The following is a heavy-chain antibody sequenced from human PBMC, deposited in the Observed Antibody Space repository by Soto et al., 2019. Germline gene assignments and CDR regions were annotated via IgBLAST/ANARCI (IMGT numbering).Heavy chain of an antibody. CDR3: ATGPVEMATITHAFDI. V-gene: IGHV1-24*01. D-gene: IGHD5-12*01. Sequence: ASVKVSCKVSGYTLTELSMHWVRQAPGKGLEWMGGFDPEDGETIYAQKFQGRVTMTEDTSTDTAYMELSSLRSEDTAVYYCATGPVEMATITHAFDIWGQGTMVTVSS. CDR1: GYTLTELS. CDR2: FDPEDGET. J-gene: IGHJ3*02.